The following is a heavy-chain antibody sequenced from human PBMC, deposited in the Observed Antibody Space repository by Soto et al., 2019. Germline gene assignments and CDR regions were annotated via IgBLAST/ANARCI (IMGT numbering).Heavy chain of an antibody. D-gene: IGHD3-10*01. Sequence: EGQLLESGGGLVQPGGSLRLSCAASGFTFSSYAMSWVRQAPGKGLEWVSAVSHTGGSTYYVHSVRGRFTISRDNSKNTLYLQMNSLRGEDTAVYYCAKDTSLATVIRATYALDVWGQGTTVTVSS. CDR3: AKDTSLATVIRATYALDV. V-gene: IGHV3-23*01. J-gene: IGHJ6*02. CDR1: GFTFSSYA. CDR2: VSHTGGST.